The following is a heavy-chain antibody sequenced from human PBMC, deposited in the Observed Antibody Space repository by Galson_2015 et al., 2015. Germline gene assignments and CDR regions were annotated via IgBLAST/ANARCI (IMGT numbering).Heavy chain of an antibody. CDR3: ARDSDRYYGDYEGAFDI. CDR2: INPNSGGT. Sequence: SVKVSCKASGYTFTGYYMHWVRQAPGQGLGWMGRINPNSGGTNYAQKFQGRVTMTRDTSISTAYMELSRLRSDDTAVYYCARDSDRYYGDYEGAFDIWGQGTMVTVSS. V-gene: IGHV1-2*06. D-gene: IGHD4-17*01. J-gene: IGHJ3*02. CDR1: GYTFTGYY.